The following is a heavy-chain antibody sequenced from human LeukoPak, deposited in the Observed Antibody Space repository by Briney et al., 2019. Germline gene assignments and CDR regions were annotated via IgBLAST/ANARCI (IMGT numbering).Heavy chain of an antibody. V-gene: IGHV4-4*02. Sequence: SETLSLTCAVSGGSISSSNWWSWVRQPPGKGLEWIGEIYHSGSTNYNPSLKSRVTISVDTSKNQFSLKLSSVTAADTAVYYCASNPSLLRYSYYFDYWGQGTLVTVSS. J-gene: IGHJ4*02. CDR1: GGSISSSNW. CDR3: ASNPSLLRYSYYFDY. CDR2: IYHSGST. D-gene: IGHD3-9*01.